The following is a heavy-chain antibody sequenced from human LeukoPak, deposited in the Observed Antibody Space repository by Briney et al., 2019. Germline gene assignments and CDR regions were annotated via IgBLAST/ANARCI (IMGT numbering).Heavy chain of an antibody. Sequence: GGSLRLSCAASGFTFNNYAMSWVRQAPGKGLEWVSAISGSGGSTYYADSVKGRFTISRDNSKNTLYLQMNSLRAEDTAVYYCAKDLGPIAAAGKTFDYWGQGTLVTVSS. CDR2: ISGSGGST. J-gene: IGHJ4*02. V-gene: IGHV3-23*01. CDR3: AKDLGPIAAAGKTFDY. D-gene: IGHD6-13*01. CDR1: GFTFNNYA.